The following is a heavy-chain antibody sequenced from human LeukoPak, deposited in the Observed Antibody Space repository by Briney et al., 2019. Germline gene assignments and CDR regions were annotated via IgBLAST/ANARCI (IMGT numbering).Heavy chain of an antibody. CDR1: GYSISSDYY. D-gene: IGHD3-10*01. Sequence: SETLSLTCTVSGYSISSDYYWGWIRQPPGKGLEWIGSIYNSGSTYYNPSLKSRVTISVDTSKNQFSLKLSSVTAADTAAYYCARDGGSYHFDYWGQGTLVIVSS. J-gene: IGHJ4*02. CDR2: IYNSGST. V-gene: IGHV4-38-2*02. CDR3: ARDGGSYHFDY.